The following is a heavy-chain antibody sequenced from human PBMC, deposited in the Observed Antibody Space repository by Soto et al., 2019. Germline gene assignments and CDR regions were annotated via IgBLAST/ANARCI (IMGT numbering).Heavy chain of an antibody. D-gene: IGHD5-18*01. CDR2: INSDGSST. CDR3: ARCGYTYGYDGDV. CDR1: GFTFSGYW. Sequence: EVQLVESGGGLVQPGGSLRLSCAASGFTFSGYWMHWVRQAPGKGLVWVSRINSDGSSTSYADSVKGRFAISRDNAKNTLYLQMNSLRAEDTAVYYCARCGYTYGYDGDVWGQGTTVTVSS. V-gene: IGHV3-74*01. J-gene: IGHJ6*02.